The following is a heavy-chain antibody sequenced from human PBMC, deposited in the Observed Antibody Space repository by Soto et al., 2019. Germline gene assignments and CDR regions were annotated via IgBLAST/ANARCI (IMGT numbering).Heavy chain of an antibody. CDR2: IYWDDDK. J-gene: IGHJ4*02. D-gene: IGHD7-27*01. Sequence: QITLKESGPTLVKPTQTLTLTCTFSGFSLSTSGVGVGWIRQPPGKALEWLALIYWDDDKRYSPSLKSRLTIATDTSKNPVGPTMTNMDPLDTATYYCAHSLIPNWGSRGAFDYWGQGTLVTVSS. CDR1: GFSLSTSGVG. V-gene: IGHV2-5*02. CDR3: AHSLIPNWGSRGAFDY.